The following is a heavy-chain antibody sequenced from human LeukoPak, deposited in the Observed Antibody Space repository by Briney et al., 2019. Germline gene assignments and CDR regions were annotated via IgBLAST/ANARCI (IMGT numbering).Heavy chain of an antibody. CDR3: ARTLWFGELLGYYGMDV. CDR2: IYHSGST. Sequence: ASETLSLTCAVSGGSISSSNWWSWVRQPPGKGLEWIGEIYHSGSTNYNPSLKSRVTISVDKSKNQFSLKLSSVTAADTAVYYCARTLWFGELLGYYGMDVWGKEPRSPSPQ. V-gene: IGHV4-4*02. D-gene: IGHD3-10*01. CDR1: GGSISSSNW. J-gene: IGHJ6*04.